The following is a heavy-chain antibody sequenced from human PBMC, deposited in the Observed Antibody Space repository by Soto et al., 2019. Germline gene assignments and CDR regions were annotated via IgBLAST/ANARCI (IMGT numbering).Heavy chain of an antibody. CDR2: INPSGGST. CDR3: ARDLNGPSFDY. V-gene: IGHV1-46*03. J-gene: IGHJ4*02. Sequence: ASGMVSCKASGYTFTSYYMHWVRQAPGQGLEWMGIINPSGGSTSYAQKFQGRVTMTRDTSTSTVYMELSSLRSEDTAVYYCARDLNGPSFDYWGQGTLVTVSS. D-gene: IGHD2-8*01. CDR1: GYTFTSYY.